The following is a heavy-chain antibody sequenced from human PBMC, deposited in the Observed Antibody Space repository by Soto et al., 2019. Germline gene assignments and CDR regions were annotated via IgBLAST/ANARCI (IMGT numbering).Heavy chain of an antibody. V-gene: IGHV1-18*01. J-gene: IGHJ5*02. CDR2: ISAYNGNT. CDR1: GYTFTSYG. Sequence: QVQLVQSGAEVKKPGASVKVSCKASGYTFTSYGISWVRQAPGQGLEWMGWISAYNGNTNYAQKLQGRVTMTTDTSTSSAYMELRSLRSDDTAVYYCARDGVGYCISTSCLNWFDPWGQGTLVTVSS. D-gene: IGHD2-2*03. CDR3: ARDGVGYCISTSCLNWFDP.